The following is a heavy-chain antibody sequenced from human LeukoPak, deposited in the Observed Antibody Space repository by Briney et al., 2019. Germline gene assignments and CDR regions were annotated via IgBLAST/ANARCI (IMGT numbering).Heavy chain of an antibody. D-gene: IGHD3-3*01. V-gene: IGHV3-21*01. CDR1: GFTFSSYS. J-gene: IGHJ4*02. Sequence: PGGSLRLSCAASGFTFSSYSMNWVRQAPGKGLEWVSSISSSSSYIYYADSVKGRFTISRDNAKNSLYLQMNSLRAEDTAVYYCARDGGGHDFWSGSITYYFDYWGQGTPVTVSS. CDR2: ISSSSSYI. CDR3: ARDGGGHDFWSGSITYYFDY.